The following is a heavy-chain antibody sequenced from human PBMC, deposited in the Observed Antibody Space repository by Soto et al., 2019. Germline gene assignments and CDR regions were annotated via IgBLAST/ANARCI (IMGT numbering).Heavy chain of an antibody. V-gene: IGHV4-39*01. CDR2: INYSGST. CDR3: ARHVEIRGVMGSYRYFDL. Sequence: QLQLQESGPGLVKPSETLSLTCTVSGGSISRSSYYWGWIRQPPGKGLEWIGSINYSGSTYYTPSLKSRLTISVDTSKNQFSLNLSSVTAADTAVYYCARHVEIRGVMGSYRYFDLWGRGTLVTVSS. J-gene: IGHJ2*01. CDR1: GGSISRSSYY. D-gene: IGHD3-10*01.